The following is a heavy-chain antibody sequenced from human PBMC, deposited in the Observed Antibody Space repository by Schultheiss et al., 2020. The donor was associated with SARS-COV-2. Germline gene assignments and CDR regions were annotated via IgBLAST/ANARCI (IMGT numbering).Heavy chain of an antibody. CDR3: ARDPSTYCSSTSCYSPSDY. Sequence: GGSLRLSCAASGFTFSSYWMSWVRQAPGRGLEWVSRINSDGSSTSYADSVKGRFTISRDNAKNSLYLQMNSLRAEDTAVYYCARDPSTYCSSTSCYSPSDYWGQGTLVTVSS. D-gene: IGHD2-2*01. CDR2: INSDGSST. J-gene: IGHJ4*02. CDR1: GFTFSSYW. V-gene: IGHV3-74*01.